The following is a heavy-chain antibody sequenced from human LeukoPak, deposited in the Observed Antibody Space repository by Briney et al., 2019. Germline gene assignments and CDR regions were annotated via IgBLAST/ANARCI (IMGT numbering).Heavy chain of an antibody. CDR3: ARTTTVSLLRHDYYYGMDV. CDR2: TSYDGSNK. D-gene: IGHD4-17*01. CDR1: SP. J-gene: IGHJ6*02. V-gene: IGHV3-30*04. Sequence: SPVHWVRQAPGKGLEWVAVTSYDGSNKYYADSVKGRFTISRDNSKNTLYLQMNSLRAEDTAVYYCARTTTVSLLRHDYYYGMDVWGQGTTVTVSS.